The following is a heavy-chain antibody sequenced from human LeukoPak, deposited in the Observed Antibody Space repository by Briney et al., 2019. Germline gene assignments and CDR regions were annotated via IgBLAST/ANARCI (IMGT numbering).Heavy chain of an antibody. CDR1: GFTFSDYY. J-gene: IGHJ4*02. Sequence: GGSLRLSCAASGFTFSDYYMSWIRQAPGKGLEWVGFIASKTYGGTAEYAASVKGRFTISRDDSKSIAYLQMNSLKTEDTAVYFCSRDQTPYYWGQGTLVTVSS. CDR3: SRDQTPYY. CDR2: IASKTYGGTA. V-gene: IGHV3-49*03.